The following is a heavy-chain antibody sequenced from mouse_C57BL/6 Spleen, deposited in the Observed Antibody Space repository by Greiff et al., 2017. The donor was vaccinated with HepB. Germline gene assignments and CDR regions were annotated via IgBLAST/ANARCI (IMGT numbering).Heavy chain of an antibody. CDR2: IDPNSGGT. CDR3: ARGEIYYDYVGYFDY. Sequence: QVQLQQPGAELVKPGASVKLSCKASGYTFTSYWMHWVKQRPGRGLEWIRRIDPNSGGTKYNEKFKSKATLTVDKPSSTAYMQLSSLTSEDSAVYYWARGEIYYDYVGYFDYWGQGTTLTVAS. D-gene: IGHD2-4*01. CDR1: GYTFTSYW. J-gene: IGHJ2*01. V-gene: IGHV1-72*01.